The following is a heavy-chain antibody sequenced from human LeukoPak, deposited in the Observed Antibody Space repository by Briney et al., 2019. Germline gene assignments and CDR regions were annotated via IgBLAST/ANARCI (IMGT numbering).Heavy chain of an antibody. V-gene: IGHV3-23*01. CDR2: ISGSGEWCSAIRGSGGST. J-gene: IGHJ4*02. CDR1: GFTFSCYA. CDR3: AKKPDGYNAYFDN. D-gene: IGHD5-24*01. Sequence: GVSLRLSCAASGFTFSCYAMSWVRQAPGKGLEWVSAISGSGEWCSAIRGSGGSTYYADSVKGRFTISRDNSKNTLYLQMNSLRAEDTAVYYCAKKPDGYNAYFDNWGQGTLVTVSS.